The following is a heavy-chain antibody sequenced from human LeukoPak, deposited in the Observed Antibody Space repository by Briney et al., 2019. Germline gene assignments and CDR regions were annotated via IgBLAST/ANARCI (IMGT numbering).Heavy chain of an antibody. Sequence: ASVKVPCKASGYTFTSYGISWVRQAPGQGLEWMGWISAYNGNTNYAQKLQGRVTMTTDTSTSTAYMELRSLRSDDTAVYYCARDIVVVVAAATMNWFDPWGQGTLVTVSS. D-gene: IGHD2-15*01. CDR3: ARDIVVVVAAATMNWFDP. J-gene: IGHJ5*02. V-gene: IGHV1-18*01. CDR2: ISAYNGNT. CDR1: GYTFTSYG.